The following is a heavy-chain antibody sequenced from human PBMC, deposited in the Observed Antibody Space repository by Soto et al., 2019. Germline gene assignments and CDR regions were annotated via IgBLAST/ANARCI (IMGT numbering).Heavy chain of an antibody. CDR1: GDPISSGDYY. CDR3: ARAPYRGTNSRGALDM. V-gene: IGHV4-30-4*01. Sequence: QVQLQESGPGLVKPSQTLSLTCTVSGDPISSGDYYWSWIRQPPGKGLEWIGYIYYSGTTYYSPALXSXVXMXXGTAKNQCSLNLSSVTAADTAVYYCARAPYRGTNSRGALDMWGQGTMVTVSS. J-gene: IGHJ3*02. CDR2: IYYSGTT. D-gene: IGHD2-8*01.